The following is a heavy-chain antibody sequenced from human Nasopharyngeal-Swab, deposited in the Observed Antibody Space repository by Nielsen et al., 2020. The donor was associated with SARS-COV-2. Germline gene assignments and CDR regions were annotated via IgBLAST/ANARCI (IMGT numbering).Heavy chain of an antibody. CDR1: GFTFSSYA. CDR3: ARDPAITGTTFDP. Sequence: GGSLRLSCAASGFTFSSYAIHWVRQAPGKGLEWVTFISYDGRNKYYADSVKGRFTISRDNSKNTLYLQMNSLRAEDTAVYYCARDPAITGTTFDPWGQGTLVTVSS. CDR2: ISYDGRNK. V-gene: IGHV3-30*04. D-gene: IGHD1-7*01. J-gene: IGHJ5*02.